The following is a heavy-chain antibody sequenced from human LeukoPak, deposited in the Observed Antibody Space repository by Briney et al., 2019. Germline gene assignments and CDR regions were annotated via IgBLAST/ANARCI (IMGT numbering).Heavy chain of an antibody. V-gene: IGHV4-59*01. J-gene: IGHJ3*02. Sequence: SETLSLTCTVSGGSISSYYWSWIRQPPGKGLEWIGYIYYSGSTNYNPSLKSRVTISVDTSKNQFSLKLSSVTAADTAVYYCASEYDHDDAFDIWGQGTMVTVSS. CDR3: ASEYDHDDAFDI. D-gene: IGHD1-14*01. CDR1: GGSISSYY. CDR2: IYYSGST.